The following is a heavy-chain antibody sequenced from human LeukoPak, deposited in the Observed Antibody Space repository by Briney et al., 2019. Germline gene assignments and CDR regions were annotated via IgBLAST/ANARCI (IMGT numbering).Heavy chain of an antibody. J-gene: IGHJ4*02. V-gene: IGHV1-69*01. CDR1: GGTFSSYA. D-gene: IGHD3-9*01. CDR3: ASRIYDILTGADYQTFDY. Sequence: SVKVSCKASGGTFSSYAISWVRQAPGQGLEWMGGIIPIFGTANYAQKFQGRVTITADESTSIAYMELSSLRSEDTAVYYCASRIYDILTGADYQTFDYWGQGTLVTVSS. CDR2: IIPIFGTA.